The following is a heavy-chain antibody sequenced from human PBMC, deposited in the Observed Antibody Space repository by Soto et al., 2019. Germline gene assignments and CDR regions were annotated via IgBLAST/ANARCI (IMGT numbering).Heavy chain of an antibody. CDR1: GFTFSSYS. V-gene: IGHV3-21*01. Sequence: GGSLRLSCAASGFTFSSYSMNWVRQAPGKGLEWVSSISSSSSYIYYADSVKGRFTISRDNAKNSLCLQMNSLRAEDTAVYYCARDPAYNWNDPNLAPYYYYYGMDVWGQGTTVTSP. CDR2: ISSSSSYI. CDR3: ARDPAYNWNDPNLAPYYYYYGMDV. D-gene: IGHD1-1*01. J-gene: IGHJ6*02.